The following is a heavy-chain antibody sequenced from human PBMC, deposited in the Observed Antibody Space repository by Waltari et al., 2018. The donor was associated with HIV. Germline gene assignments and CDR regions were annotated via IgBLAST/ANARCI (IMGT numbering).Heavy chain of an antibody. CDR1: GGSFSSSY. J-gene: IGHJ4*02. Sequence: QLHLQQWGPGLLNTSQTLSLTCAVYGGSFSSSYWSWIRQSPGRVLEWLGEINHGGSPNYNPSLKSRISISIDTSKKQFFLKLESVTAADTALYYCASLFIRASGTRFDFWGQGTLVTVSS. D-gene: IGHD3-10*01. CDR2: INHGGSP. V-gene: IGHV4-34*01. CDR3: ASLFIRASGTRFDF.